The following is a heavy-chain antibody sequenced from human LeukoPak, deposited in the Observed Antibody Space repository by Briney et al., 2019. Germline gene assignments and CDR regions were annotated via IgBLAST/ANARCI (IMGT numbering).Heavy chain of an antibody. CDR2: IYPGDSDT. Sequence: GESLKISCKGFGYRFTNYWIGWVRQMPGKGLEWMGIIYPGDSDTRYSPSFQGQVTISADKSINTAYLQWSSLKASDTAMYYCARLGTYWSNYYFEYWGQGTLVTVSS. V-gene: IGHV5-51*01. CDR3: ARLGTYWSNYYFEY. J-gene: IGHJ4*02. D-gene: IGHD3-10*01. CDR1: GYRFTNYW.